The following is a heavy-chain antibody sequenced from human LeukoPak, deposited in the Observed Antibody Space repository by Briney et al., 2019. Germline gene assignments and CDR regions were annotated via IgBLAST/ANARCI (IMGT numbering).Heavy chain of an antibody. CDR3: ARRAGAYSHPYDY. J-gene: IGHJ4*02. D-gene: IGHD4/OR15-4a*01. CDR2: IYSDNT. CDR1: GFTVSSNS. Sequence: GGSLRLSCTVSGFTVSSNSMSWVRQAPGKGLEWVSFIYSDNTHYSDSVRGRFTISRDNSKNTLYLQMNSLRAKDTAVYYCARRAGAYSHPYDYWGQGTLVTVSS. V-gene: IGHV3-53*01.